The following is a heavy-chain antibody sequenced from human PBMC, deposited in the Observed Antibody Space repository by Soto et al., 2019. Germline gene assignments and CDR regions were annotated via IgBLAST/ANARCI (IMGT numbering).Heavy chain of an antibody. CDR2: ISYDGSNK. D-gene: IGHD2-15*01. CDR3: AKAYCSGGSCYSSYYYYYGMDV. Sequence: GGSLRLSCAAFGFTFSSYGMHWVRQAPGKGLEWVAVISYDGSNKYYADSVKGRFTISRDNSKNTLYLQMNSLRAEDTAVYYCAKAYCSGGSCYSSYYYYYGMDVWGQGTTVTVSS. V-gene: IGHV3-30*18. J-gene: IGHJ6*02. CDR1: GFTFSSYG.